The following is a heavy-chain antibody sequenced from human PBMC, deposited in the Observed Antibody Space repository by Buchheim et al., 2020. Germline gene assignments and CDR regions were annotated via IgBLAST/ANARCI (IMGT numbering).Heavy chain of an antibody. CDR3: ARGLDSGSFFDI. CDR1: GDFISIYY. V-gene: IGHV4-4*07. Sequence: QEQLSESGPGLVKPSETLSLHCSVSGDFISIYYWHWIRQPAGKRLEWIGRMFPSGSSDYNPSLQSRVTMSVATVRKQFSLKLTSVTAADSAVYYCARGLDSGSFFDIWGQG. J-gene: IGHJ4*02. CDR2: MFPSGSS. D-gene: IGHD1-26*01.